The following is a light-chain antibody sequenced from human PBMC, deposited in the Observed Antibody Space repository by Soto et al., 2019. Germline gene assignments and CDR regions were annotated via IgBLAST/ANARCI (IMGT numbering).Light chain of an antibody. CDR1: QSVSSSY. V-gene: IGKV3D-7*01. J-gene: IGKJ1*01. CDR3: QQDYNFRT. CDR2: GAS. Sequence: EIVMTQSTATLSFSPGERATLSCRASQSVSSSYLSWYQQKPGQAPRLLIYGASTRATGIPARFSGSGSGTDFTLTISSLQPEDFAVYYCQQDYNFRTFGQGTKVDI.